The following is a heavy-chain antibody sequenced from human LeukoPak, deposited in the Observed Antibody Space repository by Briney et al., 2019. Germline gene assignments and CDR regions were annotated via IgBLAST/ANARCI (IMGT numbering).Heavy chain of an antibody. CDR2: IKEDGSEK. V-gene: IGHV3-7*01. CDR1: GFTFSSHW. CDR3: ARVGSGEGMD. J-gene: IGHJ4*02. Sequence: GGSPRLTCAASGFTFSSHWMSWVRQAPGKGLEWVANIKEDGSEKYYGDSVKGRFTISRDNAKKSLYLQMNSLRAEDTAVYYCARVGSGEGMDWGQGTLVTVSS. D-gene: IGHD6-19*01.